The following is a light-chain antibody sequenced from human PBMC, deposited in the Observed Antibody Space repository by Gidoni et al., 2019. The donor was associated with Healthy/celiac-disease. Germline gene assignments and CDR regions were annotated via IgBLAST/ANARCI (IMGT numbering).Light chain of an antibody. CDR1: SSAVDGYNY. CDR2: EVS. J-gene: IGLJ3*02. V-gene: IGLV2-8*01. Sequence: QSALTHPPSAPGSPGQSVTISCTGTSSAVDGYNYVSWYQQHPGKAPKLMIYEVSNRPSGVPDRFSGSKSGNTASLTVSGLQAEDEADYYCSSYAGSNLWVFGGGTKLTVL. CDR3: SSYAGSNLWV.